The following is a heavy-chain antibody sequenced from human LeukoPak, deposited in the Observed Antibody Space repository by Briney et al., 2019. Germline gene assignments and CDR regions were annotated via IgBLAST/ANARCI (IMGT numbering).Heavy chain of an antibody. CDR2: INSDGSST. D-gene: IGHD6-19*01. CDR1: GFTFSSYW. J-gene: IGHJ4*01. CDR3: GRDRSSGVHRHFEY. V-gene: IGHV3-74*01. Sequence: GGSLRLSCAASGFTFSSYWMHWVRQAPGKGLVWVSRINSDGSSTSYADSVKGRFAISRDNAKNSLYLQMNSLRAEDTAVYCCGRDRSSGVHRHFEYCGHKTLVTVSS.